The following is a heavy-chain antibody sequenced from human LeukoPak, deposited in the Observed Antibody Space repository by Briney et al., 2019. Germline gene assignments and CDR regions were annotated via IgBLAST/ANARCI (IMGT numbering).Heavy chain of an antibody. CDR3: ARPGSKSDWYFDL. Sequence: GRSLRLSCAASRFTFSDYCIHWVRQAPGKGLEWVAVIRYDGINKYYADSVKGRFTISRDNSKNTQYLQMNSLRAEDTAVYYCARPGSKSDWYFDLWGRGTLVTVSS. CDR2: IRYDGINK. J-gene: IGHJ2*01. CDR1: RFTFSDYC. V-gene: IGHV3-33*01. D-gene: IGHD3-10*01.